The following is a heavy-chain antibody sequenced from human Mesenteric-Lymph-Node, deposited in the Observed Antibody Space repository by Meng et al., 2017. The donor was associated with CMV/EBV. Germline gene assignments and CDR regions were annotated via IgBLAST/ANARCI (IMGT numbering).Heavy chain of an antibody. D-gene: IGHD3-10*01. Sequence: VSGGSSSSSNWWSWVRQPPGKGLEWIGEIYHSGSTNYNPSLKSRVTISVDKSKNQFSLKLSSVTAADTAVYYCARDLGSGSYFAFDYWGQGTLVTVSS. J-gene: IGHJ4*02. CDR3: ARDLGSGSYFAFDY. CDR1: GGSSSSSNW. V-gene: IGHV4-4*02. CDR2: IYHSGST.